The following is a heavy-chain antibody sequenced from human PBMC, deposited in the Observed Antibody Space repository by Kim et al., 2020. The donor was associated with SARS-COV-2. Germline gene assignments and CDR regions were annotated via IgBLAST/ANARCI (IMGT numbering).Heavy chain of an antibody. J-gene: IGHJ5*02. CDR2: IAHSGTVR. CDR3: AKEFTEYASSCLDH. D-gene: IGHD6-13*01. CDR1: GFTFSAYG. Sequence: GGSLRLSCAASGFTFSAYGMHWVRQAPGKGLEWVAVIAHSGTVRDYADSVKGRFTISRDNSRNMLYLQMNSLRPEDTAVYYCAKEFTEYASSCLDHWGQGTLVPVSS. V-gene: IGHV3-30*18.